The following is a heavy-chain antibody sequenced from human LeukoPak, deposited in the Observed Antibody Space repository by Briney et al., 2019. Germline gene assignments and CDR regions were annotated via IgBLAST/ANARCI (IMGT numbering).Heavy chain of an antibody. CDR1: GGTFSSYA. CDR2: IIPIFGTA. D-gene: IGHD4-23*01. CDR3: ARGEVVTYFDY. V-gene: IGHV1-69*13. Sequence: ASVKVSCKASGGTFSSYAISWVRQAPRQGLEWMGGIIPIFGTANYAQKFQGRVTITADESTSTAYMELSSLRSEDTAVYYCARGEVVTYFDYWGQGTLVTVSS. J-gene: IGHJ4*02.